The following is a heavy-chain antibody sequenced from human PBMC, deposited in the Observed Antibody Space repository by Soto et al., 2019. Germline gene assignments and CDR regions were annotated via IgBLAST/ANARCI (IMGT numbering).Heavy chain of an antibody. CDR1: GDRVCSNTAG. J-gene: IGHJ4*01. D-gene: IGHD1-26*01. CDR2: TYYRSKWYY. Sequence: SQPLAPTCASTGDRVCSNTAGWSWVSHSPSRGLEWLGRTYYRSKWYYEYAVSVRGRITINPDTSKNQYSLQLNSVTPEDTAVYFCARGEQYSGRIFDYWGQGTLVTVTS. V-gene: IGHV6-1*01. CDR3: ARGEQYSGRIFDY.